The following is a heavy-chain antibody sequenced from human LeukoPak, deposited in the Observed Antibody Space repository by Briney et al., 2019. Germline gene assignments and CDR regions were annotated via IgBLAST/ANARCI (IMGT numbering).Heavy chain of an antibody. CDR3: ARDNGYCSGGSCAPVPFDY. J-gene: IGHJ4*02. Sequence: PGGSLRLSCAASGFTFSSYNMNWVRQAPGKGLEWVSYIGSSTSTIYYADSVKGRFTISRDNAKNSLYLQMHSLRAEDTAVYYCARDNGYCSGGSCAPVPFDYWGQGTLVTVSS. CDR1: GFTFSSYN. V-gene: IGHV3-48*01. D-gene: IGHD2-15*01. CDR2: IGSSTSTI.